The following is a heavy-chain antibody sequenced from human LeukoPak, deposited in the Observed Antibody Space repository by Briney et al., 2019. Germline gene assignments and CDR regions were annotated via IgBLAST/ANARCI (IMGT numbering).Heavy chain of an antibody. Sequence: GRSLRLSCAASGFSFSSCGMHWVRQTPDKGLEWVAAIAKDGTDIHYVDSLKGRFTISRDNSRNTLYLQMFSLSTEDTAVYYCVKAGYYDSSGYYYYLDYWGQGTLVSVSS. J-gene: IGHJ4*02. CDR2: IAKDGTDI. D-gene: IGHD3-22*01. CDR3: VKAGYYDSSGYYYYLDY. CDR1: GFSFSSCG. V-gene: IGHV3-30*18.